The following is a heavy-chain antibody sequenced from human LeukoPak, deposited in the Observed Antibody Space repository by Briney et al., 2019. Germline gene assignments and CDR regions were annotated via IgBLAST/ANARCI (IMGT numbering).Heavy chain of an antibody. CDR3: ARQSHYGDYDY. D-gene: IGHD4-17*01. V-gene: IGHV5-51*01. CDR2: IHPGDSDA. Sequence: GESLQISCKGSGYRFSSYWIGWVRQLPGKGLEWMGIIHPGDSDARYSPSFQGQVTISADKSISTAYLQWSSLKASDTAMYYCARQSHYGDYDYWGQGTLVTVSS. CDR1: GYRFSSYW. J-gene: IGHJ4*02.